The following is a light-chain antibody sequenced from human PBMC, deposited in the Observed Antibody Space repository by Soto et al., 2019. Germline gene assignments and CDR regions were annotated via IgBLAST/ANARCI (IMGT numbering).Light chain of an antibody. CDR2: EVN. CDR3: NVYAGTHNVDVL. V-gene: IGLV2-8*01. CDR1: SSDIGTYNY. J-gene: IGLJ2*01. Sequence: QSALTQPPSASGSPGQSVTISRTGTSSDIGTYNYVSWYQQHPGEAPKLILYEVNRRPSGVPDRFSGSKSGNTASLIVSGLQAADEAVYYCNVYAGTHNVDVLFGGGTKLTVL.